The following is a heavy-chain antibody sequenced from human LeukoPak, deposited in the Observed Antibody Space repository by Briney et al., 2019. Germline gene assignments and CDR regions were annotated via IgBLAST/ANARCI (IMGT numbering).Heavy chain of an antibody. CDR3: ARVLVRNYGDAFDI. V-gene: IGHV3-21*01. Sequence: PGGSLRLSCAASGFTFSSYSMNWVRQAPGKGLEWVSSISSSSSYIYYADSVKGRFTISRDNSKNTLYLQMNSLRAEDTAVYYCARVLVRNYGDAFDIWGQGTMVTVSS. CDR1: GFTFSSYS. D-gene: IGHD1-7*01. CDR2: ISSSSSYI. J-gene: IGHJ3*02.